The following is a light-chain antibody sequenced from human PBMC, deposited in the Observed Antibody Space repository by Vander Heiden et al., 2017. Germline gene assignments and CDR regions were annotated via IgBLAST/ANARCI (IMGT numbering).Light chain of an antibody. CDR1: SSNIGSNT. J-gene: IGLJ2*01. V-gene: IGLV1-44*01. CDR2: SDN. Sequence: QSVLTQPPSASGTPGQRVTISCSGSSSNIGSNTVNWYQQFPGTAPKFLISSDNLRPSGVPDRFSGSKSGTSASLAINVLQSEDEAIYYCAAWDDSLNGVVFGGGTKLTV. CDR3: AAWDDSLNGVV.